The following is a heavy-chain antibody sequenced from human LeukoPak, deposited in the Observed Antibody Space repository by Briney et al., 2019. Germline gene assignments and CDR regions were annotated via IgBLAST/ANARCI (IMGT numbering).Heavy chain of an antibody. CDR1: GFTLWSYR. V-gene: IGHV3-48*01. Sequence: GGSLRHSHAPWGFTLWSYRVKGVPDATGGSGEWVSYISSSSSTIYYAYSVKGRLTISRDNAKNSLYLQMNSLRAEDTAVYYCARDWSGDYWGQGTLVTVSS. CDR3: ARDWSGDY. CDR2: ISSSSSTI. J-gene: IGHJ4*02.